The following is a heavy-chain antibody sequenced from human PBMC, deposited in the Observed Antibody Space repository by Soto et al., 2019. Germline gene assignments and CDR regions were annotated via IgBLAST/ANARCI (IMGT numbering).Heavy chain of an antibody. J-gene: IGHJ4*02. CDR1: GATFSSYA. D-gene: IGHD5-12*01. CDR2: IVPTVDTS. CDR3: VSVVAIPGYPDN. Sequence: QVQLVQSGAEVRQPASSVKVSCKTSGATFSSYAITWVRQAPGQGLEWMGGIVPTVDTSTYAQKFQGRVTITADKFTCTVYMELSSLRSDDTAVYYCVSVVAIPGYPDNWGQGTLVTVSS. V-gene: IGHV1-69*14.